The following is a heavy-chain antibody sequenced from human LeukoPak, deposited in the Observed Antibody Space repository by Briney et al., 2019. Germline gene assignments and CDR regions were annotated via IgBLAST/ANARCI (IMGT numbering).Heavy chain of an antibody. Sequence: QPGRSLRLSCAASGFTFSSYGMHWVRQAPGKGLEWVAVIWYDGSNKYYADSVKGRFTISRDNSKNTLYLQMNSLSAEDTAIYYCAKWGDYDVLTGYYDSDYWGQGTLVTVSS. CDR1: GFTFSSYG. D-gene: IGHD3-9*01. CDR3: AKWGDYDVLTGYYDSDY. CDR2: IWYDGSNK. V-gene: IGHV3-33*06. J-gene: IGHJ4*02.